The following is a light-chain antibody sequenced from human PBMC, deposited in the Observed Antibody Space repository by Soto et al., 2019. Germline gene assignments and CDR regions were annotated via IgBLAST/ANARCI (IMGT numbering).Light chain of an antibody. CDR2: KDS. Sequence: SYELTQPPSVSVSPGQTARITCSGDALPKQYAYWYQQKPGQAPVLVIYKDSERPSGIPERFSGSSSGTTVTLTISGVQAEDEADYYCQSADSSGTYYVFGTGTMVTVL. J-gene: IGLJ1*01. V-gene: IGLV3-25*03. CDR1: ALPKQY. CDR3: QSADSSGTYYV.